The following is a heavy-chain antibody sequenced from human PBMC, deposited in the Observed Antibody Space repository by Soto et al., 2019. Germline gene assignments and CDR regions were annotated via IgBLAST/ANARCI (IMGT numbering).Heavy chain of an antibody. CDR3: VRHCPYIVAAITWGSYIDY. CDR2: IYHSGST. D-gene: IGHD5-12*01. J-gene: IGHJ4*02. V-gene: IGHV4-30-2*01. CDR1: GGSISSGGYS. Sequence: PSETLSLTCAVSGGSISSGGYSWSWIRQPPGKGLEWIGYIYHSGSTYYNPSLKSRVIISVDSSMNQFSLKLSSVSAAVTAVYYCVRHCPYIVAAITWGSYIDYWGQGILVTVSS.